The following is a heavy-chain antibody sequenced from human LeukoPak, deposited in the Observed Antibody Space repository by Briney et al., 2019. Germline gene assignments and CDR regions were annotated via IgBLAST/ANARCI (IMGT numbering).Heavy chain of an antibody. J-gene: IGHJ5*02. CDR1: GGSFSTYD. Sequence: SVTLSLTCSVAGGSFSTYDWNWLRQTPGQGLEWIGHISNGNTVYNPSLKRRVAISVDTSKNQFSLRLTSVTAADTAVYYCARDKAHSYGRYFDPWGQGALVIVSS. CDR2: ISNGNT. D-gene: IGHD5-18*01. CDR3: ARDKAHSYGRYFDP. V-gene: IGHV4-59*01.